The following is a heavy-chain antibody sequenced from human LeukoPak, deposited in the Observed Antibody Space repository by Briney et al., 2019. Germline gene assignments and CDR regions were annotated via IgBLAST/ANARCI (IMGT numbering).Heavy chain of an antibody. Sequence: GASVKVSCKASGYTFTSYAMNWVRQAPGQGLEWMGWINTNTGNPTYAQGFTGRFVFSLDTSVSTAYLQISSLKAEDTAVYYCARGDYYYDSSGYYYPAGNAFDIWGQGTMVTVSS. CDR1: GYTFTSYA. CDR3: ARGDYYYDSSGYYYPAGNAFDI. J-gene: IGHJ3*02. D-gene: IGHD3-22*01. V-gene: IGHV7-4-1*02. CDR2: INTNTGNP.